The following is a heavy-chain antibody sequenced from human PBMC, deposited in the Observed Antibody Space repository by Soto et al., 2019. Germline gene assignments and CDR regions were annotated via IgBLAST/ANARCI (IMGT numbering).Heavy chain of an antibody. CDR3: ASWYYYYDMDV. CDR1: VGSFSGCY. V-gene: IGHV4-34*01. J-gene: IGHJ6*02. CDR2: INHSRIT. Sequence: SETLSLTCAVYVGSFSGCYWSWIRQPPGKGLERIGEINHSRITNYNPSLKSRATISVDTSKNQFSLKLSSVTAADTAVYYCASWYYYYDMDVWGQGTTVTVSS.